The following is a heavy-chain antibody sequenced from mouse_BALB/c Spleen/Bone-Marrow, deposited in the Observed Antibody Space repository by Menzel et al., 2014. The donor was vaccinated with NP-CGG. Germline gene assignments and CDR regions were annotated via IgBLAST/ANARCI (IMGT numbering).Heavy chain of an antibody. J-gene: IGHJ2*01. CDR2: INPSNGGT. CDR1: GYTFTSYC. CDR3: TRGRTWDFDY. V-gene: IGHV1S81*02. Sequence: VQPQQSGAELVKPGASVKLSCKASGYTFTSYCMYWVKQRPGQGLEWIGEINPSNGGTNFNEKFESRATLTVDKSSSTAYMQLSSLTSEDSAVYYCTRGRTWDFDYWGQGTTLTVSS. D-gene: IGHD4-1*01.